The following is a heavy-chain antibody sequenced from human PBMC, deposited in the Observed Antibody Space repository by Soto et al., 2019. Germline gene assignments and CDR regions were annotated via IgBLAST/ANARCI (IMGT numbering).Heavy chain of an antibody. J-gene: IGHJ6*02. CDR1: GGSFSGYY. D-gene: IGHD3-22*01. V-gene: IGHV4-34*01. CDR2: INHSGNT. Sequence: QVQLQQWGAGLLKPSETLSLTCAVYGGSFSGYYWSWIRQPPGKGLEWIGEINHSGNTNYNPSLKSRVTISVDTSKNQFSLKRSSVTAEDTAVYYCARHNYDGSGYYYYYYGMDVWGQGTTVTVSS. CDR3: ARHNYDGSGYYYYYYGMDV.